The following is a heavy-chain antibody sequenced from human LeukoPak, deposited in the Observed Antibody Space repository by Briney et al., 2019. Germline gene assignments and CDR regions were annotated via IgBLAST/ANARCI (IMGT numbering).Heavy chain of an antibody. CDR2: IIGGGGAT. Sequence: GGSLRLSCAASGFTFTSYAMSWVRQAPGKGLEWVSAIIGGGGATYYADSVKGRFTISRDNSKNTLYLQMDSLRAEDTAVSYCAKGRGDGYNYDYFDYWGQGTLVTVSS. D-gene: IGHD5-24*01. CDR1: GFTFTSYA. CDR3: AKGRGDGYNYDYFDY. V-gene: IGHV3-23*01. J-gene: IGHJ4*02.